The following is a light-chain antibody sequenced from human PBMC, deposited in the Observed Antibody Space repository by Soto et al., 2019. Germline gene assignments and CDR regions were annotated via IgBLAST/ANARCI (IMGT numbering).Light chain of an antibody. CDR3: QRYGDLPLI. CDR2: GAS. J-gene: IGKJ4*01. CDR1: QGVSGNY. Sequence: EIVLTQSPGTLSLSPGERATLSCRASQGVSGNYLAWYLQRPGQAPRLIIYGASSRATGITDRFSGSGSGTHFTLTISRLEPEDFAVYYCQRYGDLPLIFGGGTKVEIK. V-gene: IGKV3-20*01.